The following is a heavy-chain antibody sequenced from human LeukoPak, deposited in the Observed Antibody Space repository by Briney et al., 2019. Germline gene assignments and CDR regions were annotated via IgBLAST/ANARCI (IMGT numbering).Heavy chain of an antibody. CDR1: GYTFTSYG. J-gene: IGHJ6*04. CDR3: ARNRWGQQPVGWDRYYYYGMDV. Sequence: GASVKVSCKASGYTFTSYGISWVRQAPGQGLEWMGWISAYNGNTNYAQKLQGRVTMTTDTSMSTAYMELRSLRSDDTAVYYCARNRWGQQPVGWDRYYYYGMDVWGKGTTVTVSS. V-gene: IGHV1-18*04. CDR2: ISAYNGNT. D-gene: IGHD6-13*01.